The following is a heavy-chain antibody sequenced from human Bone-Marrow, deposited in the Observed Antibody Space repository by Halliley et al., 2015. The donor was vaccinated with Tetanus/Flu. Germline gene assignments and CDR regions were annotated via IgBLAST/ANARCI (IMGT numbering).Heavy chain of an antibody. CDR2: IKSKDEGGTT. D-gene: IGHD3-10*02. CDR1: GFTFNTAW. Sequence: SLRLSCAASGFTFNTAWMTWVRQAPGKGLEWVGRIKSKDEGGTTQYAAPVKGRFTISRDDSKNMVFLLMNSLKTEDTAVYYCFCSGTRHDDAFDLWGQGTTVTVSS. CDR3: FCSGTRHDDAFDL. J-gene: IGHJ3*01. V-gene: IGHV3-15*01.